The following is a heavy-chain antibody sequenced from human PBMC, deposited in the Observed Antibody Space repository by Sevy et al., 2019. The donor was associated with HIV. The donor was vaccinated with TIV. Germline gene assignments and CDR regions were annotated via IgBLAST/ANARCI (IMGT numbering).Heavy chain of an antibody. CDR1: GFTFTSSA. J-gene: IGHJ6*03. Sequence: ASVKVSCKASGFTFTSSAVQWVRQARGQRLAWIGWIVVGSGNTNYAQKFQERVTITRDMSTSTAYMELSSLRSEDTAVYYCAADYCSGGSCYYYYMDVWGKGTTVTVSS. CDR3: AADYCSGGSCYYYYMDV. D-gene: IGHD2-15*01. V-gene: IGHV1-58*01. CDR2: IVVGSGNT.